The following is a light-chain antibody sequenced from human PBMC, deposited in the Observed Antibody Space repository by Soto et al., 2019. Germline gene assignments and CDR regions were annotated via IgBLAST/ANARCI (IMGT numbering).Light chain of an antibody. V-gene: IGKV1-39*01. CDR3: QESFFTLGT. Sequence: DIQMTQSPSSLSASVGDRVTITCRASQYIGDFLNWYQQTPGKAPKLLIFGASNLHLGVPSRFSDSGSGTKYTLTINNLQREDLATYYCQESFFTLGTFGRGTKVEI. CDR1: QYIGDF. J-gene: IGKJ1*01. CDR2: GAS.